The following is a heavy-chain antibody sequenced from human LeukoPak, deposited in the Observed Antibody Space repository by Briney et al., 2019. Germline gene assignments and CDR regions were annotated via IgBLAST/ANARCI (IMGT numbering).Heavy chain of an antibody. Sequence: AASVKVSCKASGGTFSGYAISWVRQAPGQGLEWMGGIIPIFGTANYAQKFQGRVTITADKSTSTAYMELSSPRSEDTAVYYCARLITMVRGVVDYWGQGTLVTVSS. CDR1: GGTFSGYA. D-gene: IGHD3-10*01. CDR3: ARLITMVRGVVDY. J-gene: IGHJ4*02. V-gene: IGHV1-69*06. CDR2: IIPIFGTA.